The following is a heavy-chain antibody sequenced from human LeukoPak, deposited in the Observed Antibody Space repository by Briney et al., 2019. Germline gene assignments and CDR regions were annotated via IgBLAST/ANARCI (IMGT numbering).Heavy chain of an antibody. V-gene: IGHV3-21*01. Sequence: AGGSLRLSCAASGFTFSSYSMNWVRQAPGKGLEWVSSISSSSSCIYYADSVKGRFTISRDNAKNSLYLQMNSLRAEDTAVYYCARGGASPESLRYYFDYWGQGTLVTVSS. CDR2: ISSSSSCI. CDR3: ARGGASPESLRYYFDY. CDR1: GFTFSSYS. J-gene: IGHJ4*02. D-gene: IGHD2-2*01.